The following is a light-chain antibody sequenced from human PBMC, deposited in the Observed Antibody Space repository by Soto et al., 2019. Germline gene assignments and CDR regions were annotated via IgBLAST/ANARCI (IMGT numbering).Light chain of an antibody. CDR2: DAS. CDR3: QQRRTWPLT. CDR1: QSVGTF. J-gene: IGKJ4*01. Sequence: EIVFTQSPATLSLSPGESATLSCRASQSVGTFLAWYQHKPGQAPRLLILDASTRATGVPPRFSGSKSGTDFTLTISRLEPEDFAVYYCQQRRTWPLTFGGGTKVDI. V-gene: IGKV3-11*01.